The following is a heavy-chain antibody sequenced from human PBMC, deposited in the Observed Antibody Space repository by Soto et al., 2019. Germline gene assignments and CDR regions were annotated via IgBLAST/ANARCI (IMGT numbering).Heavy chain of an antibody. D-gene: IGHD5-12*01. CDR2: VYQSGTT. Sequence: SETLSLTCAVSGASIGTNNWWSWVRQPPGKGLEWIGEVYQSGTTNCNPSLKSRVTISIDKSKNQFSLTLTSMTAADTALYYCAVPGRGDFDYWSQGTLVTVSS. CDR3: AVPGRGDFDY. V-gene: IGHV4-4*02. J-gene: IGHJ4*02. CDR1: GASIGTNNW.